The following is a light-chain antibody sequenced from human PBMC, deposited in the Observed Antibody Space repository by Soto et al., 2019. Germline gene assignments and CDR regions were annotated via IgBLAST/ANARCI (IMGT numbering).Light chain of an antibody. V-gene: IGLV2-14*03. CDR3: SSYSTTSTLVV. J-gene: IGLJ3*02. CDR1: SSDVGADNY. CDR2: ELT. Sequence: QSALTQPASVSGSPGQSITISCTGTSSDVGADNYVFWYQQHPDNAPKLIIYELTNRPSGVSNRFSGSKSGNTASLTISGLQAEDEADYYCSSYSTTSTLVVFGGGTKVTV.